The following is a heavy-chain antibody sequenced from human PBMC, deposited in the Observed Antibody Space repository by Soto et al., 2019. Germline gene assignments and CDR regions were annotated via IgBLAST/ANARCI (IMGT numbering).Heavy chain of an antibody. CDR3: ARGVSAGVDY. Sequence: QVQLEQSGAEVREPGTSVKVSCKASGYSFTSLDVNWVRQTAGQGLEGMGWMQPSTGRTGYAQKLQGRVTMTRDTSINTAYMELTTLTSDDTAFYYCARGVSAGVDYWGQGTLVTVSS. CDR1: GYSFTSLD. J-gene: IGHJ4*02. CDR2: MQPSTGRT. D-gene: IGHD1-26*01. V-gene: IGHV1-8*01.